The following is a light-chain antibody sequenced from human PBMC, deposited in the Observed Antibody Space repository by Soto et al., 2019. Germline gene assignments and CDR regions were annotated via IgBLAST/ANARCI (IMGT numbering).Light chain of an antibody. CDR3: AAWDDSLNGAV. CDR2: SNN. CDR1: SSNIGSNP. Sequence: QSVLTQPPSASGTPGQRVTISCSGSSSNIGSNPVNWYQQLPGTAPKLLIYSNNQRPSGVPDRLSGSKSGTSASLAISGLQSEDEADYYCAAWDDSLNGAVFGGGTQLTVL. V-gene: IGLV1-44*01. J-gene: IGLJ7*01.